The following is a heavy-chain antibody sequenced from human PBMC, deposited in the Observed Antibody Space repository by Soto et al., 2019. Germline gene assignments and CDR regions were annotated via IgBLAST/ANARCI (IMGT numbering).Heavy chain of an antibody. CDR3: ARVGVGAYPVDY. D-gene: IGHD1-26*01. V-gene: IGHV3-74*01. J-gene: IGHJ4*02. Sequence: EVQLVESGGGLVQPGGSLRLSCAASGFTFSSYWMHWVRQAPGKGLVWVSRINSDGSTTSYADSVKGRFAISRDNAKNTLYLQMNRLRAEDTAVYYCARVGVGAYPVDYWGQGTVVTVPS. CDR1: GFTFSSYW. CDR2: INSDGSTT.